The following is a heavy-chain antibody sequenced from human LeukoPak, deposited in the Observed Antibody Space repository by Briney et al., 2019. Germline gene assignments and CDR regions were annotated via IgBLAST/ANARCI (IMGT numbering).Heavy chain of an antibody. D-gene: IGHD3-22*01. V-gene: IGHV1-2*02. CDR1: GYTFTGYY. J-gene: IGHJ4*02. CDR2: INPNSGGT. CDR3: ARGARTYYYDSSGYTVWYYFDY. Sequence: ASVKVSCKASGYTFTGYYMHWVRQAPGQGLEWMGWINPNSGGTNYAQKFQGRVTMTRDTSISTAYMELSRLRSDDTAVYYCARGARTYYYDSSGYTVWYYFDYWGQGTLVTVSS.